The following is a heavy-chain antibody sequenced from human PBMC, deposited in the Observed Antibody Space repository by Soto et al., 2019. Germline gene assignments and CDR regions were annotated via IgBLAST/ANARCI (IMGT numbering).Heavy chain of an antibody. CDR2: IYTSGST. V-gene: IGHV4-4*07. CDR3: ARGGIQLSYGLDY. J-gene: IGHJ4*02. D-gene: IGHD5-18*01. Sequence: KPSETLSLTCSVSGTSVSNYDWSWIRQPAGKGLEHIGRIYTSGSTSYNPSLKSRVTMSMDTSQTQIYLNLTSVTAADTAVYYCARGGIQLSYGLDYWGQGIKVTVSS. CDR1: GTSVSNYD.